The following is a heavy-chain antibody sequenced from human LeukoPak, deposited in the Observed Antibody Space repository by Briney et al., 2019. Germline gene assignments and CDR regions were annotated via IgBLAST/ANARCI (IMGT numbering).Heavy chain of an antibody. Sequence: VASVKVSCKASVYTFTSYGISWVRQAPGQGLEGMGWISAYNGNTNNAQKLQGRVTMTSDTSSNTAYMQLRSLRSDDTAVYYCARRIAYYGSERFYFDYWGQGSLVTVSS. CDR2: ISAYNGNT. CDR3: ARRIAYYGSERFYFDY. J-gene: IGHJ4*02. CDR1: VYTFTSYG. V-gene: IGHV1-18*01. D-gene: IGHD3-10*01.